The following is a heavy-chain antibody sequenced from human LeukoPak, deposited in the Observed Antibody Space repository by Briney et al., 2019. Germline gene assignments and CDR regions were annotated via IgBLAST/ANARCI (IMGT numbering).Heavy chain of an antibody. CDR2: ISYDGCKK. D-gene: IGHD6-6*01. J-gene: IGHJ4*02. CDR1: GYSHSVLG. Sequence: PGLSLRLSCASSGYSHSVLGMHCARQARARGLVGGAVISYDGCKKYYADSVKGRFTISRDNPKNTQYLEMNSLKAEDTAVYYCARVRAAHYYDYWGQGTLVTVSS. CDR3: ARVRAAHYYDY. V-gene: IGHV3-30-3*01.